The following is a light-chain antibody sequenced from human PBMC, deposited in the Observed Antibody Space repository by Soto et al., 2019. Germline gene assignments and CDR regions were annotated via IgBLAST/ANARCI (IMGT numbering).Light chain of an antibody. CDR1: SSNIGVYNY. Sequence: QSALTQPASVPGSPGQSITISCTGTSSNIGVYNYVSWYQQHPGKAPKLVICEVSNRPSGVSSRFSGSKSGNTASLTISGLRAEDEADYYCTSFTTTNIWVFGGGTKLTVL. J-gene: IGLJ3*02. V-gene: IGLV2-14*01. CDR2: EVS. CDR3: TSFTTTNIWV.